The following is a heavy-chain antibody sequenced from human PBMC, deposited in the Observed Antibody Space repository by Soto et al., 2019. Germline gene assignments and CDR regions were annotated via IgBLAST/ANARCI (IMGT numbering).Heavy chain of an antibody. D-gene: IGHD6-19*01. CDR1: GYTLTELS. J-gene: IGHJ4*02. V-gene: IGHV1-24*01. CDR3: AKYDRRGIAVALDY. Sequence: ASVKVSCKVSGYTLTELSMHWVRQAPGKGLEWMGGFDPEDGETIYAQKFQGRVTMTEDTSTDTAYMELSSLRSEDTAVYYCAKYDRRGIAVALDYWGQGTLVTVSS. CDR2: FDPEDGET.